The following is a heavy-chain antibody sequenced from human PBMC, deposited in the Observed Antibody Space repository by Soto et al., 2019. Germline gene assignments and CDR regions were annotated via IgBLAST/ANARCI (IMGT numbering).Heavy chain of an antibody. Sequence: SETLSLTCAVFGGSISSGGYSWSWIRQPPGKGLEWIGYIYHSGSTYYNPSLKSRVTISVDRSKNQFSLKLSSVTAADTAVYYCARGQVVAAPHWGQGTLVTVSS. J-gene: IGHJ4*02. CDR3: ARGQVVAAPH. CDR2: IYHSGST. D-gene: IGHD2-15*01. V-gene: IGHV4-30-2*01. CDR1: GGSISSGGYS.